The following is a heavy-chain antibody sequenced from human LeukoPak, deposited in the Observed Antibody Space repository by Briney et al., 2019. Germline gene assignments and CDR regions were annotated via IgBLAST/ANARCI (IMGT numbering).Heavy chain of an antibody. V-gene: IGHV3-48*04. CDR2: ISSSSSTI. D-gene: IGHD3-16*01. CDR1: GFTFSSYS. CDR3: ARDAHYVWGTYAFDI. J-gene: IGHJ3*02. Sequence: GGSLRLSCAASGFTFSSYSMNWVRQAPGKGLEWVSYISSSSSTIYYADSVKGRFTISRDNAKNSLYLQMNSLRAEDTAVYYCARDAHYVWGTYAFDIWGQGTMVTVSS.